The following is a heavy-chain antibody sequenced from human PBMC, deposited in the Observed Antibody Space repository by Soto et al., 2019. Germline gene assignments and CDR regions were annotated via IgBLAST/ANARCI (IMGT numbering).Heavy chain of an antibody. CDR2: VSPPFRTS. CDR1: GVSFNNNG. J-gene: IGHJ6*02. CDR3: ARVLYYGSGSYSPYGMDV. Sequence: QVQLVQSGAEMKKPGSSVEVSCKTSGVSFNNNGIGWVRQAPGHGLEWMGGVSPPFRTSNYARKFQGRISITADASTGTVNMELSSLTSEDTAQYYCARVLYYGSGSYSPYGMDVWGQGTTVTVSS. D-gene: IGHD3-10*01. V-gene: IGHV1-69*01.